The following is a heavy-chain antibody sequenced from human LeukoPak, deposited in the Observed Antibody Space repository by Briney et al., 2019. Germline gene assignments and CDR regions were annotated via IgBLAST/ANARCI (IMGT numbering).Heavy chain of an antibody. CDR2: ISGSGGST. CDR1: GFTFSSYG. V-gene: IGHV3-23*01. J-gene: IGHJ4*02. D-gene: IGHD3-16*02. CDR3: AKDQGIMITFGGVIGD. Sequence: GGSLRLSCAASGFTFSSYGMSWVRQAPGKGLEWVSAISGSGGSTYYADSVKGRFTISRDNSKNTLYLQMNSLRAEDTAVYYCAKDQGIMITFGGVIGDWGQGTLVTVSS.